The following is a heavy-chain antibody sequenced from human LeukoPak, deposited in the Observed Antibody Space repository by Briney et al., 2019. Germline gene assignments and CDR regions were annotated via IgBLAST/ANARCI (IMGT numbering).Heavy chain of an antibody. CDR2: IYYSGGT. CDR1: GGSISSYY. CDR3: ARQGGYSDAFDI. D-gene: IGHD3-10*01. V-gene: IGHV4-59*08. Sequence: PSETLSLTCTVSGGSISSYYWSWIRQPPGKGLEWIGYIYYSGGTNYNPSLKSRVTISVDTSKNQFSLKLSSVTAADTAVYYCARQGGYSDAFDIWGQGTMVTVSS. J-gene: IGHJ3*02.